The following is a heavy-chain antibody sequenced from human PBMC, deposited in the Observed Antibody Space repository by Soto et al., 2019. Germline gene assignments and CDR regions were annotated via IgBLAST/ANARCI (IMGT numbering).Heavy chain of an antibody. J-gene: IGHJ4*02. CDR2: ISAHNGNT. CDR3: ARGRYGDY. Sequence: QVHLVQSGAEVKKPGASVKVSCKASGYTFTSYGITWVRQAPGQGLEWMGWISAHNGNTDYAQKLQGRVIETRDTSKSTAYMELRSRIYDDTAVYYCARGRYGDYWGQGALVTVSS. V-gene: IGHV1-18*01. CDR1: GYTFTSYG. D-gene: IGHD1-1*01.